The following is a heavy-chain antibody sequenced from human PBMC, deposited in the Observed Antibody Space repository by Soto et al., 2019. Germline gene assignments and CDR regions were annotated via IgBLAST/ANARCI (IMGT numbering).Heavy chain of an antibody. J-gene: IGHJ4*02. CDR2: ITAGGYST. CDR1: GFALSSHA. V-gene: IGHV3-23*01. CDR3: AKSAPSSSSGYQYYFDY. Sequence: GGSLRLSCAVSGFALSSHAMSWVRPAPGKGLEWVSSITAGGYSTYYADSVKGRFAISRDNSKNTLYLQMNSLKVEDTAVYYCAKSAPSSSSGYQYYFDYWGQGTLVTVSS. D-gene: IGHD3-22*01.